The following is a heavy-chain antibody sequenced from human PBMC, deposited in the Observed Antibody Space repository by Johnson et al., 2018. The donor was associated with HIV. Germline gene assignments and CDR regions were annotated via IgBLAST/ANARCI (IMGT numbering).Heavy chain of an antibody. CDR3: GMYSSSWYMVSSQKHDAFDI. J-gene: IGHJ3*02. V-gene: IGHV3-30*03. CDR1: GFTFSSYG. D-gene: IGHD6-13*01. Sequence: QVQLVESGGGLVKPGGSLRLSCAASGFTFSSYGMHWVRQAPGKGLEWVAVISYDGSNKYYADSVKGRFTISRDNSKNTLYLQMNSLRAEDTAVYYCGMYSSSWYMVSSQKHDAFDIWGQGTMVTVSS. CDR2: ISYDGSNK.